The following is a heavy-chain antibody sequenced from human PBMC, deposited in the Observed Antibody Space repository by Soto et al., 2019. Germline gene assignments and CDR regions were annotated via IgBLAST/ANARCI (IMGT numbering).Heavy chain of an antibody. Sequence: SETLSLTCTVSGGSISSSSYYWGWIRQPPGKGLEWIGSIYYSGSTYYHPSLKSRVTISVGTSKNQFSLKLSSVTAADTAVYYCAGTLRYCSSTSCPVYHWGQGTLVTVSS. V-gene: IGHV4-39*01. CDR2: IYYSGST. J-gene: IGHJ5*02. D-gene: IGHD2-2*01. CDR1: GGSISSSSYY. CDR3: AGTLRYCSSTSCPVYH.